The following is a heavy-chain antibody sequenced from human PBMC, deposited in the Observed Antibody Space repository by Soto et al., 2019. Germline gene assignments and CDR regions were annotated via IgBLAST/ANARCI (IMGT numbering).Heavy chain of an antibody. CDR3: AREGYRKYSYYGMDV. D-gene: IGHD5-18*01. CDR1: GFTFSSYW. J-gene: IGHJ6*02. V-gene: IGHV3-7*01. CDR2: IKQDGSEK. Sequence: TGGSLRLSCAASGFTFSSYWMSWVRQAPGKGLEWVANIKQDGSEKYYVDSVKGRFTISRDNAKNSLYLQMNSLRAEDTAVYYCAREGYRKYSYYGMDVWGQGTTVTSP.